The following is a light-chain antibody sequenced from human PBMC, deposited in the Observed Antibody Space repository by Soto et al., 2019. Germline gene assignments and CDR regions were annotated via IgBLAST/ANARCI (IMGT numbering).Light chain of an antibody. Sequence: DIPMTQSPSTLSASVGDRVTNTCRASQSISNWLAWYQQKPGKAPKLLIYKASSLESGVPSRFSGGASGTEFTLTISSLQPGDFATYYCQQYDTYPYTFGQGTKLELK. V-gene: IGKV1-5*03. CDR3: QQYDTYPYT. CDR2: KAS. J-gene: IGKJ2*01. CDR1: QSISNW.